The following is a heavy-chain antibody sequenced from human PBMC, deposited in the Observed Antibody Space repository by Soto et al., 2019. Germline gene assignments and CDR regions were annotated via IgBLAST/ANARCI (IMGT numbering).Heavy chain of an antibody. CDR3: AKDYGGNYAYFQH. V-gene: IGHV3-30-3*01. CDR2: ISYDGSNK. Sequence: QVQLVESGGGVVQPGRSLRLSCAASGFTFSSYAMHWVRQAPGKGLEWVAVISYDGSNKYYADSVKGRFTISRDNSKNTLYLQMNSLRAEDTAVYYCAKDYGGNYAYFQHWGQGTLVTVSS. J-gene: IGHJ1*01. CDR1: GFTFSSYA. D-gene: IGHD4-17*01.